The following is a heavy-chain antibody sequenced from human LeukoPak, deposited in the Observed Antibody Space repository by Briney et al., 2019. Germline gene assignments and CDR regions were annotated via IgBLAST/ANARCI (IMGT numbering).Heavy chain of an antibody. CDR3: ARAGAVAGTANDY. J-gene: IGHJ4*02. V-gene: IGHV3-21*01. D-gene: IGHD6-19*01. Sequence: GGPLRLSCAASGFTFSSYSMNWVRQAPGKGLEWVSSISSSSSYIYYADSVKGRFTISRDNAKNSLYLQMNSLRAEDTAVYYCARAGAVAGTANDYWGQGTLVTVSS. CDR1: GFTFSSYS. CDR2: ISSSSSYI.